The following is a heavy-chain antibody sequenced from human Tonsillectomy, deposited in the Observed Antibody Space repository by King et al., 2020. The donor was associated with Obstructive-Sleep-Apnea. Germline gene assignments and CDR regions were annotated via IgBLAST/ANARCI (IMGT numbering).Heavy chain of an antibody. V-gene: IGHV3-30*18. CDR1: GFTFSSYG. Sequence: VQLVESGGGVVQPGRSLRLSCAASGFTFSSYGMHWVRQAPGKGLEWVAVISYDGSNKYYADSVKGRFTISRDNSKNTLYLQMNSLRAEDTAVYYCAKGVELLWFGERNNWFDPWGQGTLVTVSS. CDR3: AKGVELLWFGERNNWFDP. D-gene: IGHD3-10*01. CDR2: ISYDGSNK. J-gene: IGHJ5*02.